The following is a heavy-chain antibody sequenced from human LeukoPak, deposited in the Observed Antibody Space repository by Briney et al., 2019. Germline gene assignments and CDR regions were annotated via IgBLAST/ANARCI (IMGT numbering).Heavy chain of an antibody. D-gene: IGHD6-13*01. CDR3: ARDPSGGSGWYMHFDY. CDR2: IYYSGST. Sequence: SETLSLTCTVSGGSISSGGYYWSWIRQPPGKGLEWIGYIYYSGSTYYNPSLKSRVTISVDTSKNQFSLKLSSVTAADTAVYYCARDPSGGSGWYMHFDYWGQGTLATVSS. J-gene: IGHJ4*02. CDR1: GGSISSGGYY. V-gene: IGHV4-31*03.